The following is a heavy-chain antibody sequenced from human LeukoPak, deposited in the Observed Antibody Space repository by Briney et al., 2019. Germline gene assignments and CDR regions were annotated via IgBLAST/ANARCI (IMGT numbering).Heavy chain of an antibody. CDR1: GFTFSDYA. CDR2: ISEGSSGST. Sequence: PGGSLRLSCAASGFTFSDYAMSWVRQAPGKGLEWLSVISEGSSGSTYYADSVTGRFTVSRDNSKNTVDLQMNNLRVDDTAIYYCAKDHADTPVVTNWGQGILVSVSS. J-gene: IGHJ4*02. D-gene: IGHD5-18*01. CDR3: AKDHADTPVVTN. V-gene: IGHV3-23*01.